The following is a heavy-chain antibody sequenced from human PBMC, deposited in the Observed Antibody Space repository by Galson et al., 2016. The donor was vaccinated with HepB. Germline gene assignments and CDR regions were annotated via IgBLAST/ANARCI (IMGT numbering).Heavy chain of an antibody. CDR1: GFTFNSYS. D-gene: IGHD3-16*01. CDR3: ASFGDWDYYGLDV. V-gene: IGHV3-48*04. CDR2: ISSSSGTI. Sequence: SLRLSCAASGFTFNSYSMNWVRQAPGKGLEWVAYISSSSGTIYYAASVKGRFTFSRDNAKNSVFLQMSSLRAEDTALYYCASFGDWDYYGLDVWGKGTTVTVSS. J-gene: IGHJ6*04.